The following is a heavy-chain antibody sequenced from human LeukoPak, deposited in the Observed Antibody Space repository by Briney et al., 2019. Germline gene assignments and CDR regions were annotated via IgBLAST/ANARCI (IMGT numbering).Heavy chain of an antibody. CDR3: ANRIVGATGYYFDY. J-gene: IGHJ4*02. CDR1: GGSFSGYY. CDR2: INHSGST. Sequence: SETLSLTCAVYGGSFSGYYWSWIRQPPGKGLEWIGEINHSGSTNYNPSLKSPVTISVDTSKNQFSLKLRSVTAADTAVYYCANRIVGATGYYFDYWGQGTLVTVSS. D-gene: IGHD1-26*01. V-gene: IGHV4-34*01.